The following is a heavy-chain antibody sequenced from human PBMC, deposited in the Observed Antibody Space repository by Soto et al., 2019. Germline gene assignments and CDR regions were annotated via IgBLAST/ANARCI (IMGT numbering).Heavy chain of an antibody. CDR3: ARGGKDYDFWSGYVRSSVVAWFDP. J-gene: IGHJ5*02. Sequence: ASVKVSCKASGYTFTGYYMHWVRQAPGQGLEWMGWINPNSGDTNYAQKFQGWVTMTRDTSISTADMELSRLRSDVTAVYYCARGGKDYDFWSGYVRSSVVAWFDPWGQGTLVTVSS. V-gene: IGHV1-2*04. CDR1: GYTFTGYY. CDR2: INPNSGDT. D-gene: IGHD3-3*01.